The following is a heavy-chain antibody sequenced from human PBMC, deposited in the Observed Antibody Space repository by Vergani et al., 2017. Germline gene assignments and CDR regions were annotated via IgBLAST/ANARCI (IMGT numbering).Heavy chain of an antibody. CDR1: GGSISSSSYY. CDR2: IYYSGST. V-gene: IGHV4-39*01. J-gene: IGHJ3*02. CDR3: ARHGRPGTAMVNNDAFDI. D-gene: IGHD5-18*01. Sequence: QLQLQESGPGLVKPSETLSLTCTVSGGSISSSSYYWGWIRQPPGKGLEWIGSIYYSGSTYYNPSLKSRVTISVDTSKNQFSRKLSSVTAADTAVYYCARHGRPGTAMVNNDAFDIWGQGTMVTVSS.